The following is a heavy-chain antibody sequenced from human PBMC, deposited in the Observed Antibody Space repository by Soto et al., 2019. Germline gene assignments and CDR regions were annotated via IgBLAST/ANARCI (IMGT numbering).Heavy chain of an antibody. Sequence: QLQLQESGPGLVKPAETLSLTCTVSGGSISSSDYWWGWIRQPPGKGLEWIGSIYYTGSTYYNPSLKSRVIISVDTSKNQFSLRLSFVTAADTAVYYCARQIGRGSWSLDHWGQGTLVTVSS. CDR1: GGSISSSDYW. V-gene: IGHV4-39*01. D-gene: IGHD6-13*01. J-gene: IGHJ4*02. CDR3: ARQIGRGSWSLDH. CDR2: IYYTGST.